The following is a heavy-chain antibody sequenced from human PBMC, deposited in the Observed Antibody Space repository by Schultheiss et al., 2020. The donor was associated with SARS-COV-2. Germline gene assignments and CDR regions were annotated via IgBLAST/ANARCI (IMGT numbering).Heavy chain of an antibody. V-gene: IGHV4-59*12. Sequence: SETLSLTCTVSGGSISSYYWSWIRQPPGKGLEWIGYIYYSGSTNYNPSLKSRVTISVDTSKNQFSLKLSSVTAADTAVYYCASRLGYDSSGYYPLYFDYWGQGTLVTVSS. CDR2: IYYSGST. J-gene: IGHJ4*02. CDR3: ASRLGYDSSGYYPLYFDY. CDR1: GGSISSYY. D-gene: IGHD3-22*01.